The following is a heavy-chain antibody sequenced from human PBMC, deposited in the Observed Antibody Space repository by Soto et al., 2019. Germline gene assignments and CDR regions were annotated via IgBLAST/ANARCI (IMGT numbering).Heavy chain of an antibody. V-gene: IGHV1-69*12. D-gene: IGHD5-12*01. CDR3: ARAGEMATITVRNFDY. CDR1: GGTFSSYA. Sequence: QVQLVQSGAEVKKPGSSVKVSCKASGGTFSSYAISWVRQAPGQGLEWMGGIIPIFGTANYAQKFQGRVTNTADESTNTAYMELSSLRSENTAVYYCARAGEMATITVRNFDYWGQGTLVTVSS. J-gene: IGHJ4*02. CDR2: IIPIFGTA.